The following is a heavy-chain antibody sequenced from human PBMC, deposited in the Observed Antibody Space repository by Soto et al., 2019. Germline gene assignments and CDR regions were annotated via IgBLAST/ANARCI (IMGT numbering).Heavy chain of an antibody. Sequence: QVQLVQSGAEVKKPGASATVSCRSSGDTFTDYYMHWVRQAPGQGLEWMGWINPNSGVTKYAQKFQGWVTMTRDTSIRTVYMQLRRLRSDDTAVYYCARESGGATATLAYYYFYMDVWGTGTTVTVSS. CDR1: GDTFTDYY. CDR2: INPNSGVT. V-gene: IGHV1-2*04. J-gene: IGHJ6*03. CDR3: ARESGGATATLAYYYFYMDV. D-gene: IGHD5-12*01.